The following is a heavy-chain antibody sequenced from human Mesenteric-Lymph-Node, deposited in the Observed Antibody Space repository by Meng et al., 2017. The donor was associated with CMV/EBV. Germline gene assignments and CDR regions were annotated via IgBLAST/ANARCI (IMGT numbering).Heavy chain of an antibody. V-gene: IGHV3-23*01. Sequence: GESLKISCAASGFAFSSYAMSWVRQAPGKGLESVSVISGSGSTYYADPVKGRFTSSRDNSKNTLYLQMNSLRAEDTAVYYCAKKECLSGSCYIGYWGQGTLVTVSS. CDR2: ISGSGST. J-gene: IGHJ4*02. CDR1: GFAFSSYA. D-gene: IGHD2-2*02. CDR3: AKKECLSGSCYIGY.